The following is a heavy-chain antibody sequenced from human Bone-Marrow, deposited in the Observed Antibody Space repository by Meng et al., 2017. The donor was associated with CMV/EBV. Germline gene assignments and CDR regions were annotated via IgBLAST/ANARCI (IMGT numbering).Heavy chain of an antibody. J-gene: IGHJ4*02. D-gene: IGHD3-3*01. V-gene: IGHV3-74*01. CDR1: GFTFSSYW. Sequence: GESLKISCAASGFTFSSYWMHWVRQAPGKGLVWVSRINSDGSSTSYADSVKGRFTISRDNAKNTLYLQMNSLRAEDTAVYYCARVTPPYYDFWSGYYIEYYFDYWGQGTLVTVS. CDR2: INSDGSST. CDR3: ARVTPPYYDFWSGYYIEYYFDY.